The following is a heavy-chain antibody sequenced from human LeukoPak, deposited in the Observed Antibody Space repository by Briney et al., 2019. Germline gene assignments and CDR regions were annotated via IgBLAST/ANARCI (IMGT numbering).Heavy chain of an antibody. CDR3: TRDNGYCSGGTCLHYYMDV. D-gene: IGHD2-15*01. V-gene: IGHV3-48*01. CDR2: ISFSSTTI. Sequence: GGSLRLSCAASGFTFSTYSMNWVRQAPGKGLEWVSYISFSSTTIYYADSVKGRFTISRDNDKNSLYLQMNSLRAEDTAVYYCTRDNGYCSGGTCLHYYMDVWGKGTTVTISS. CDR1: GFTFSTYS. J-gene: IGHJ6*03.